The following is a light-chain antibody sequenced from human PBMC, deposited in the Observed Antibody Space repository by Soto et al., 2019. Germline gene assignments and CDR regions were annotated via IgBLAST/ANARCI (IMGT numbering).Light chain of an antibody. V-gene: IGKV3-15*01. CDR3: QQYNNWPPWT. CDR1: QSVSSN. CDR2: GAS. Sequence: EKVITHSPAPPSFSPGEKATPSRRARQSVSSNLAWYQQKPGQAPRLLIYGASTRATGIPARFSGSGSGTEFTLTISSLQSEDFAVYYCQQYNNWPPWTFGQGTKVDIK. J-gene: IGKJ1*01.